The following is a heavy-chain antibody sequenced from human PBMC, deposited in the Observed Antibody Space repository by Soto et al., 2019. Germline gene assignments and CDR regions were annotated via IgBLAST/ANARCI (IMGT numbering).Heavy chain of an antibody. CDR1: GFRLSDHF. CDR2: INNAGST. V-gene: IGHV3-66*01. J-gene: IGHJ6*02. Sequence: PGGSLRLSCVASGFRLSDHFMTWVRQAPGKGLEWVSAINNAGSTLYADSVKARFTISRDDSKNTLFLQMNSLRVEDTAMYYCVRENYYYGMDVWGQGTAVTVSS. CDR3: VRENYYYGMDV.